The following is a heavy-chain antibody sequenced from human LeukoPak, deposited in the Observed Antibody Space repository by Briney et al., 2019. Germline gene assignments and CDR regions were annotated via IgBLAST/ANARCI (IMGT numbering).Heavy chain of an antibody. D-gene: IGHD3-10*01. Sequence: GRSLRLSCAASGFTFSSYAMHWVRQAPGKGLEWVAVISYDGSNKYYADSVKGRFTISRDNSKNTLYLQMNSLRAEDTAVYYYARDLSGSVTYFDYWGQGTLVTVSS. V-gene: IGHV3-30*04. CDR1: GFTFSSYA. CDR3: ARDLSGSVTYFDY. J-gene: IGHJ4*02. CDR2: ISYDGSNK.